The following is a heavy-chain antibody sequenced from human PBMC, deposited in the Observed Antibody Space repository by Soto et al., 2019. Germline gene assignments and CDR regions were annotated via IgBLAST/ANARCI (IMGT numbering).Heavy chain of an antibody. CDR3: AKVRFLEWLLYRTHDAFDI. CDR2: ISGSGGST. Sequence: GGSLRLSCAASGFTFSSYAMSWVRQAPGKGLEWVSAISGSGGSTYYADSVKGRFTISRDNSKNTLYLQMNSLRAEDTAVYYCAKVRFLEWLLYRTHDAFDIWGQGTMVTVSS. CDR1: GFTFSSYA. D-gene: IGHD3-3*01. V-gene: IGHV3-23*01. J-gene: IGHJ3*02.